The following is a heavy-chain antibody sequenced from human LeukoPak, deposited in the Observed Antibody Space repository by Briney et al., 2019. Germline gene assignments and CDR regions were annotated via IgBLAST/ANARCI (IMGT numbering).Heavy chain of an antibody. J-gene: IGHJ4*02. CDR1: GFTFSSYA. CDR2: LSGSGGNT. V-gene: IGHV3-23*01. Sequence: GGSLRLSCAASGFTFSSYAMSWVRQAPGKGLEWVSTLSGSGGNTYYADSVKGRVTISRDNSKNTLYLQMNSLRAEDTAVYHCAKGSYYYDSAYYFDYWGQGTLVTVSS. CDR3: AKGSYYYDSAYYFDY. D-gene: IGHD3-22*01.